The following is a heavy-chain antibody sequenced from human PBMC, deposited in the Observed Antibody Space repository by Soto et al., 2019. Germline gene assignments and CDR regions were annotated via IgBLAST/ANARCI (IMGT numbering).Heavy chain of an antibody. V-gene: IGHV4-4*02. CDR3: AVQGLAGYCAFDT. Sequence: QVQLQESGPGLVKPSGTLSLTCAVSGGSVSSDRWWTWVRQAPGKGLEWIGEIHSYGSTNYNPSLKSRVTLFVGKFKSQFSVTLTSMPAAGTAVYFCAVQGLAGYCAFDTWGQGTLVTVSS. D-gene: IGHD6-19*01. J-gene: IGHJ5*02. CDR1: GGSVSSDRW. CDR2: IHSYGST.